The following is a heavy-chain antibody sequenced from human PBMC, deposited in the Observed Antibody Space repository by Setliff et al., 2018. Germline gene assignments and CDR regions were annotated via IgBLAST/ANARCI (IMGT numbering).Heavy chain of an antibody. J-gene: IGHJ4*02. D-gene: IGHD1-26*01. CDR1: GGTFSSNG. CDR3: ARHSGRYYVPGTFDS. V-gene: IGHV1-69*13. Sequence: SVKVSCKTSGGTFSSNGFSWVRQAPGQGLEWMGGIIPTLLGPANYAQKFQGRVTITADESTSTAYMELSSLRSDDTAIYFCARHSGRYYVPGTFDSWGQGTLVTVSS. CDR2: IIPTLLGPA.